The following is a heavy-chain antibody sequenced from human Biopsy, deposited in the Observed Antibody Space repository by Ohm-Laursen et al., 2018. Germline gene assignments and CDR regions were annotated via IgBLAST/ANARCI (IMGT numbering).Heavy chain of an antibody. CDR3: ARGNGPSA. CDR2: IREHGNEE. Sequence: FLRLSCAASGITFNSDWMSWVRQAPGKGLEWVAIIREHGNEEFYVDSVKGRFTISRDNARNSVYLQMNSLRAEDTAIYYCARGNGPSAWGQGTLVTVSS. V-gene: IGHV3-7*04. D-gene: IGHD4-11*01. J-gene: IGHJ5*02. CDR1: GITFNSDW.